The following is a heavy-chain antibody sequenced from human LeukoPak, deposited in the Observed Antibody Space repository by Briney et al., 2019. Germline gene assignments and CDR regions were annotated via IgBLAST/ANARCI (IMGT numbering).Heavy chain of an antibody. Sequence: GGSLRLSCAGSGFTFSSHWIGWVRQAPGKGLEWVAHINQDGSQKYYVDSVKGRFTISRDNAKNSLYLQMNSLRAEDTAVYYCARSSGWYEAVSNFDIWGQGTMVTVSS. V-gene: IGHV3-7*03. D-gene: IGHD6-19*01. J-gene: IGHJ3*02. CDR1: GFTFSSHW. CDR2: INQDGSQK. CDR3: ARSSGWYEAVSNFDI.